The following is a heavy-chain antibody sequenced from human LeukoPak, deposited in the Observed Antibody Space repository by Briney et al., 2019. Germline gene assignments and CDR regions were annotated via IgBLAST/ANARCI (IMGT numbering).Heavy chain of an antibody. CDR3: ARDAGYGYWVVDY. D-gene: IGHD5-18*01. CDR2: ISGSGGST. V-gene: IGHV3-23*01. J-gene: IGHJ4*02. CDR1: GFAFSDYA. Sequence: GGSLRLSCAASGFAFSDYAMSWVRQAPGKGLEWVSTISGSGGSTYYAGSVKGRFSISRDNAKNSLDLQMNSLRPEDTAVYYCARDAGYGYWVVDYWGQGTLVTVSS.